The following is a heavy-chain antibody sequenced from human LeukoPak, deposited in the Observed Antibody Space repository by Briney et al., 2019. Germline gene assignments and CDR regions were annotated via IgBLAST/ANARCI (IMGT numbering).Heavy chain of an antibody. CDR2: IDPSDSYT. V-gene: IGHV5-10-1*01. CDR3: ARDYGDYSWFDP. J-gene: IGHJ5*02. CDR1: GYSFTSYW. Sequence: GESLKISCKGSGYSFTSYWISWVRQMPGKGLEWMGRIDPSDSYTNYSPSFQGHATISADKSISTAYLQWSSLKASDTAMYYCARDYGDYSWFDPWGQGTLVTVSS. D-gene: IGHD4-17*01.